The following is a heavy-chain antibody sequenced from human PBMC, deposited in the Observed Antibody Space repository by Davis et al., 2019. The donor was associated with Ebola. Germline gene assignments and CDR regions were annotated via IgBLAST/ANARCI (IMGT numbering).Heavy chain of an antibody. CDR1: ASTISRSY. J-gene: IGHJ4*02. V-gene: IGHV4-59*06. CDR2: IYYSGST. D-gene: IGHD5-12*01. Sequence: SETLSLTCTVSASTISRSYWRWIRHPPGTGLESTGYIYYSGSTYYNPSLKSRVTISVDTSKNQFSLKLSSVTAADTAVYYCSEQGFSGYNYFDSWGKGTLFTVSS. CDR3: SEQGFSGYNYFDS.